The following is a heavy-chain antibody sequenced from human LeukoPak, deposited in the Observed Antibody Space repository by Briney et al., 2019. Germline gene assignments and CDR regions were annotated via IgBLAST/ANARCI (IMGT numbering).Heavy chain of an antibody. CDR2: ISWNSGSI. CDR1: GFTFDDYA. V-gene: IGHV3-9*01. D-gene: IGHD6-19*01. CDR3: AKAQQWLVGFDY. J-gene: IGHJ4*02. Sequence: GGSLRLSCAASGFTFDDYAMHWVRQAPGKGLGWVSGISWNSGSIGYADSVKGRFTISRDNAKNSLYLQMNSLRAEDTALYYCAKAQQWLVGFDYWGQGTLVTVSS.